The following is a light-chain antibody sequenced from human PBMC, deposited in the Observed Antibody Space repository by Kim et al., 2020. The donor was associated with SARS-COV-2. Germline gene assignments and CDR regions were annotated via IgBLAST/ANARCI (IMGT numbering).Light chain of an antibody. CDR2: SNK. Sequence: GPRFTISCSGSSSNIGSNTVNWYQQLPGTAPKLLIYSNKQRPSGVPDRFSGSKSGTSASLAISGLQSEDEADYYCAAWDDSLNGPVFGGGTQLIVL. CDR3: AAWDDSLNGPV. J-gene: IGLJ2*01. CDR1: SSNIGSNT. V-gene: IGLV1-44*01.